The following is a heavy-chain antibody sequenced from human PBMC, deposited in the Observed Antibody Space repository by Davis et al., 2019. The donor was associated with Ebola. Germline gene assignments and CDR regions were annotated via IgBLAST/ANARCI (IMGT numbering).Heavy chain of an antibody. J-gene: IGHJ3*02. CDR3: VRDDRYAFDI. V-gene: IGHV3-48*02. CDR2: ISSSSSTI. CDR1: GFTFSSYS. Sequence: GESLKISCAASGFTFSSYSMNWVRQAPGKGLEWVSYISSSSSTIYYADSVKGRFTISRDNAKNSLFLQLNSLRDEDTAVYYCVRDDRYAFDIWGLGTMVTVSS.